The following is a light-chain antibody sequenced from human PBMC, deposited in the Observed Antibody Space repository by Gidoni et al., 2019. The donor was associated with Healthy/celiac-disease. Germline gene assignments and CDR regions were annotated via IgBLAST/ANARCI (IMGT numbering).Light chain of an antibody. V-gene: IGKV3-20*01. J-gene: IGKJ2*01. CDR1: QSVSSSY. CDR2: GAS. CDR3: QQYGSSRYT. Sequence: EIVLTQSPGTLSLSPGERATRSCRARQSVSSSYLAWYQQKPGQAPRLLIYGASSRATGIPDRFSGSGSGTEFTLTISRLEPEDFAVYYWQQYGSSRYTFGQGTKLEIK.